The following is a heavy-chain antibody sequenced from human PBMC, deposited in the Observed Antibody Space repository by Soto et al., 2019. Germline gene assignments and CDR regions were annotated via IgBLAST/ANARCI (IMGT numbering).Heavy chain of an antibody. V-gene: IGHV3-74*01. CDR2: IHSDRSST. Sequence: GGSLRLSCAASGFTFSYYWMHWVRQAPGKGLVWVSRIHSDRSSTTYADFVKGRFIISRDNARNTVDLQMNSVRVEDTAVYYCARGDRGAFDLWGQGTVVTVSS. CDR3: ARGDRGAFDL. D-gene: IGHD1-26*01. CDR1: GFTFSYYW. J-gene: IGHJ3*01.